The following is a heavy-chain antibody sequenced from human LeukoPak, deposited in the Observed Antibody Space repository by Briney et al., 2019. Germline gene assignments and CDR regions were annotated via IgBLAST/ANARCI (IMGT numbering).Heavy chain of an antibody. CDR1: GGSFSGYY. D-gene: IGHD3-9*01. Sequence: KPSETLSLTCAVYGGSFSGYYWSWIRQPPGKGLEWIGEINHSGSTNYNPSLKSRVTISVDTSKNQFSLKLSSVTAADTAVYYCARGYYDILTGPPPFDYWGQGTLVTVSS. J-gene: IGHJ4*02. CDR3: ARGYYDILTGPPPFDY. CDR2: INHSGST. V-gene: IGHV4-34*01.